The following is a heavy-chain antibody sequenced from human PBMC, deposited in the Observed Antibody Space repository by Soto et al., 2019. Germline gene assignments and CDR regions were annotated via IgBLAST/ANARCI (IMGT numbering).Heavy chain of an antibody. J-gene: IGHJ4*02. D-gene: IGHD3-22*01. V-gene: IGHV1-3*01. CDR1: GYTFTRYN. CDR3: ATPQDYDVCLDS. Sequence: QVQFVQSGAEVKKPGASVKVSCKTPGYTFTRYNIHWVRRAPGQRREWMGWINVGNGNTRYSPKFQGRLTLTRDTPGNTAYLELNSLISEDTAVYYCATPQDYDVCLDSWGQGTLVTVSS. CDR2: INVGNGNT.